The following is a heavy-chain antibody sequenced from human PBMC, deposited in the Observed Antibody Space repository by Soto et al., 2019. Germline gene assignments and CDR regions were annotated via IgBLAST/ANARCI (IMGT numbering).Heavy chain of an antibody. Sequence: EAQLVESGGGLVQPGGSLKLSCAASGFNFSGSVIHWVRQASGKGLEWVGRIRTKANNYATGYAASVKGRFTISRDDSKNTAYLQMNSLKSEDTALYYCSRLVVWGQGSLVTVSS. J-gene: IGHJ4*02. CDR3: SRLVV. V-gene: IGHV3-73*02. D-gene: IGHD2-15*01. CDR1: GFNFSGSV. CDR2: IRTKANNYAT.